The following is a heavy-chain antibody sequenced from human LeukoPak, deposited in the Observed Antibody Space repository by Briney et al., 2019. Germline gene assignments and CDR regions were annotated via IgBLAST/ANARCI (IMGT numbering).Heavy chain of an antibody. CDR1: GFTFTSYA. V-gene: IGHV3-30*04. D-gene: IGHD3-10*01. Sequence: PGRSLRLSCEASGFTFTSYAMHWVRQGPGKGPEWVAVISDDGSGKYYAGSVKGRFTISRDNSKYTLNLQMNSLRDEDTAVYYCARELSGSYHFDEWGQGTLVTVSS. J-gene: IGHJ4*02. CDR2: ISDDGSGK. CDR3: ARELSGSYHFDE.